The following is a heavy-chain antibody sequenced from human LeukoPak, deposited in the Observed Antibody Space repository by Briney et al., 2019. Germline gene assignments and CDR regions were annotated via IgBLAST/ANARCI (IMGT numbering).Heavy chain of an antibody. CDR3: ARGPRIYYPFDY. Sequence: TGGSLRLSCAASGFTFSSYAMHWVRQAPGKGLERVAVISYDGSNKYYADSVKGRFTISRDNSKNTLYLQMNSLRAEDTAVYYCARGPRIYYPFDYWGQGTLVTVSS. D-gene: IGHD3-22*01. V-gene: IGHV3-30-3*01. CDR2: ISYDGSNK. J-gene: IGHJ4*02. CDR1: GFTFSSYA.